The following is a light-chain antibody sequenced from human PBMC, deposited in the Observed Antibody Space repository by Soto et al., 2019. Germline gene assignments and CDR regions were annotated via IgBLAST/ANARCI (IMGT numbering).Light chain of an antibody. V-gene: IGKV3-15*01. CDR2: GAS. J-gene: IGKJ1*01. CDR1: QSVGTY. Sequence: EIVMTQSPATLSVSPGERATLSCRASQSVGTYLAWYQQKPGQAPRILIYGASTRAAGISPRFCGGGSGTEFTLTISSLQSEDFAVYHCQQYNDWPRTFGQGTKVGIK. CDR3: QQYNDWPRT.